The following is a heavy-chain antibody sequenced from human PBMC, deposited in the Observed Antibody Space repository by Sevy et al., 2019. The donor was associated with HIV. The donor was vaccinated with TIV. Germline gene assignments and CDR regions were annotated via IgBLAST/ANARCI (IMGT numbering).Heavy chain of an antibody. CDR1: GFIFSSYV. CDR3: EAIATAGMDY. D-gene: IGHD6-13*01. Sequence: GGSLRLSCAASGFIFSSYVMTWVRQAPGKGLEWVSTISGSGGSTYYADSVKGRFTISRDNSKKMLDLQMNSLRAEDTAVYYCEAIATAGMDYWGQGTLVTVSS. V-gene: IGHV3-23*01. CDR2: ISGSGGST. J-gene: IGHJ4*02.